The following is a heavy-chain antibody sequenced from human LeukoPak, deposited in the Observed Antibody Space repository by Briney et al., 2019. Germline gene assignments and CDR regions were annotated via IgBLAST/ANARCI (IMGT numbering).Heavy chain of an antibody. CDR2: IYYSGST. V-gene: IGHV4-30-4*01. CDR1: GGSISSCDYY. J-gene: IGHJ4*02. Sequence: SETLSLTCTVSGGSISSCDYYWSWIRQPPGKGLEWIGYIYYSGSTYYNPSLKSRVTISVDTSKNQFSLKLSSVTAADTAVYYCARDGYYDSSGYSDWGQGTLVTVSS. D-gene: IGHD3-22*01. CDR3: ARDGYYDSSGYSD.